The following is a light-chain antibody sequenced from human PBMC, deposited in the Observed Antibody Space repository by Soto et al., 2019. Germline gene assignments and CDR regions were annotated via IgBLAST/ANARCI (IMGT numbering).Light chain of an antibody. V-gene: IGKV3-15*01. CDR2: GVS. Sequence: ETVMTQSPATLSVSPGDTATLSCRSSQNVHINLAWYQQKPGQAPTLLIYGVSARAPGVRARFSGAGSGTEFTLTIRSLQSADFAVYYCQQYETWPRTFGQGTKVAIQ. CDR1: QNVHIN. J-gene: IGKJ2*01. CDR3: QQYETWPRT.